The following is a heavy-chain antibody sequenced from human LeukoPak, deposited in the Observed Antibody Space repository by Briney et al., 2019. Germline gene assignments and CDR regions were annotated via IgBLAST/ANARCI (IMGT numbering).Heavy chain of an antibody. D-gene: IGHD2-2*01. CDR3: ARGDCSSTSCVNYYYYGMDV. CDR1: GYTFTSYD. CDR2: MNPNSGNT. J-gene: IGHJ6*02. Sequence: GASVKVSCKASGYTFTSYDINWVRQATGQGLEWMGWMNPNSGNTGYAQKFQGRVTMTRNTSISTAYMELSSLRSEDTVVYYCARGDCSSTSCVNYYYYGMDVWGQGTTVTVSS. V-gene: IGHV1-8*01.